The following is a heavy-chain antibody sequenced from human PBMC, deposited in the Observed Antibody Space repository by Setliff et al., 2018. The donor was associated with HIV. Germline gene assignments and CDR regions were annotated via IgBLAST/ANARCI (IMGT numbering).Heavy chain of an antibody. V-gene: IGHV4-39*07. Sequence: SETLSLTCTVSGGSIRSSSYYWGWIRQPPGKGLEWIGSIYYNGNTYYNPSLKSRVTISVDTSKNQFSLKLSSVIAADTAVYYCARIFGDQGYYYGMDVWGQGTTVTVS. CDR1: GGSIRSSSYY. J-gene: IGHJ6*02. CDR2: IYYNGNT. CDR3: ARIFGDQGYYYGMDV. D-gene: IGHD3-3*01.